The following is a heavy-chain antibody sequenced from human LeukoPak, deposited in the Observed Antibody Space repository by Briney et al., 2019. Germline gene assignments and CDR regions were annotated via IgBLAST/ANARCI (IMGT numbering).Heavy chain of an antibody. D-gene: IGHD5-18*01. CDR2: VKEDGSED. CDR1: GFTFSRAW. Sequence: GGSLRLSCAASGFTFSRAWMSWLRQAPGKGLEWVANVKEDGSEDYYADSVRGRFAISKDNAKNSLYLQMNSLRAEDTAMYYCARDADGYEDWGQGTLVTVSS. V-gene: IGHV3-7*01. J-gene: IGHJ4*02. CDR3: ARDADGYED.